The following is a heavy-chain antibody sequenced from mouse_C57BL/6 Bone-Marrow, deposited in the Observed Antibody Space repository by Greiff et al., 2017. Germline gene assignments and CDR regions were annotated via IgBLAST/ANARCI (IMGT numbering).Heavy chain of an antibody. V-gene: IGHV1-69*01. D-gene: IGHD2-12*01. Sequence: QVQLQQSGAELVMPGASVKLSCKASGYTFTSYWMHWVKQRPGQGLEWIREIDPSDSYTNYNQKFKGKSTLTVDKSSSTAYMQLSSLTSEDSAVYYCARGRRGDYWGQGTTLTGSS. CDR3: ARGRRGDY. CDR1: GYTFTSYW. J-gene: IGHJ2*01. CDR2: IDPSDSYT.